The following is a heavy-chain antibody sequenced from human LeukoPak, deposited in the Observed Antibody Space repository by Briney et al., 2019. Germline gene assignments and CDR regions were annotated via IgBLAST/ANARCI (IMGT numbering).Heavy chain of an antibody. J-gene: IGHJ6*02. CDR2: ISYDGSNK. Sequence: SGGSLRLSCAASGFTFSSYAMHWVRQAPGKGLEWVAVISYDGSNKYYADSVKGRFTISRDNSKNTLYLQMNSLRAEDTAVYYCARCLGSYYGMDVWGQGTTVIVSS. V-gene: IGHV3-30-3*01. CDR3: ARCLGSYYGMDV. CDR1: GFTFSSYA. D-gene: IGHD2-15*01.